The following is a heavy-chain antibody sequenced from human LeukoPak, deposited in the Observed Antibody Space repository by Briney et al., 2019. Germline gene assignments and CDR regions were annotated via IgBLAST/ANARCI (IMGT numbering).Heavy chain of an antibody. Sequence: SETLSVTCTVSGGSISSYYWSWIRQPPGKGLEWIGYIYYSGSTNYNPSLKSRVTISVDTSKNQFSLKLSSVTAADTAVYYCARDGFGELSFDYWGQGTLVTVSS. CDR2: IYYSGST. V-gene: IGHV4-59*01. CDR3: ARDGFGELSFDY. CDR1: GGSISSYY. D-gene: IGHD3-10*01. J-gene: IGHJ4*02.